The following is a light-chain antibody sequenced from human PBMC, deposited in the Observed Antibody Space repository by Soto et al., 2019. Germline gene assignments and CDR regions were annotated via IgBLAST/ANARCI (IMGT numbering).Light chain of an antibody. Sequence: EIRLSTSASSVSASVGDSVTITCRASQGISSYLAWYQKKPGKAPKLLIYAASTLQSGVPSRFSGSGSGTEFTLTISRLQTEDFATYYCQQLNSYPFTVGQGTRLGI. CDR2: AAS. CDR1: QGISSY. CDR3: QQLNSYPFT. V-gene: IGKV1-9*01. J-gene: IGKJ5*01.